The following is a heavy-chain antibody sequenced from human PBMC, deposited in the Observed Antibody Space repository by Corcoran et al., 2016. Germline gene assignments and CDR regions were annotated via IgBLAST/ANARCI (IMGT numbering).Heavy chain of an antibody. CDR1: GFTFSSYG. Sequence: QVQLVESGGGVVQPGRSLRLSCAASGFTFSSYGMHWVRPAPGKGLEWVAVIWYDGSNKYYADSVKGRFIISRDNSKNTLYLQMNSLRAEGTAVYYCAGDLVVVTAVRGGYYGMDVWGQGTTVTVSS. J-gene: IGHJ6*02. D-gene: IGHD2-21*02. CDR3: AGDLVVVTAVRGGYYGMDV. CDR2: IWYDGSNK. V-gene: IGHV3-33*01.